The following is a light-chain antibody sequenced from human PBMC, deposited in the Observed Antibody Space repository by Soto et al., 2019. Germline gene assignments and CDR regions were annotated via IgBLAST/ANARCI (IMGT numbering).Light chain of an antibody. Sequence: EIVVTQSPGTLSLSPGDRVTLSCRASQSVSSNYLAWYQQKPGQAPRLLIYATSSRATGIPDRFSGSGSGTDFTLTISRLEPEDFAMYYCQQYGDYNSPTYSFGQGTRLEI. J-gene: IGKJ2*03. CDR1: QSVSSNY. CDR2: ATS. CDR3: QQYGDYNSPTYS. V-gene: IGKV3-20*01.